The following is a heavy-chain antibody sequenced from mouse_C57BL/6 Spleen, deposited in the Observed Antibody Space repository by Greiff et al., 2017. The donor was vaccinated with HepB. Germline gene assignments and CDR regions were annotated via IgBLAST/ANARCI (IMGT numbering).Heavy chain of an antibody. J-gene: IGHJ1*03. D-gene: IGHD1-1*01. CDR2: IDPSDSYT. CDR3: ARRITTVVAHWYFDV. CDR1: GYTFTSYW. V-gene: IGHV1-50*01. Sequence: QVQLQQPGAELVKPGASVKLSCKASGYTFTSYWMQWVKQRPGQGLEWIGEIDPSDSYTNYNQKFKGKATLTVDTSSSPAYMQLSSLTSEDSAVYYCARRITTVVAHWYFDVWGTGTTVTVSS.